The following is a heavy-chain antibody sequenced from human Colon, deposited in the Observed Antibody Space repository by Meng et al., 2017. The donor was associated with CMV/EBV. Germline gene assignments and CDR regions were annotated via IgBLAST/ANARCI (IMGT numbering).Heavy chain of an antibody. Sequence: GPLRLSCTVSGYSISSGYYWGWIRQPPGKGLEWIGSIYHSGSTYHNPSLKSRVTISVDTSKNQFSLKLSSVTAADTAVYYCARDLQGQLPYYYYGMDVWGQGTTVTVSS. J-gene: IGHJ6*02. CDR2: IYHSGST. CDR1: GYSISSGYY. V-gene: IGHV4-38-2*02. CDR3: ARDLQGQLPYYYYGMDV. D-gene: IGHD2-2*01.